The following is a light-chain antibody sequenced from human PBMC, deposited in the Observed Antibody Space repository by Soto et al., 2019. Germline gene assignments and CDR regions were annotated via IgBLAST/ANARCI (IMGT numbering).Light chain of an antibody. CDR2: GAS. V-gene: IGKV3-20*01. J-gene: IGKJ1*01. Sequence: EVVLTQSPGTLSLSPGERATLSCRASRSVSSSYLAWYQQKPGQAPRLLIYGASSRATGIPDRFSGSGSGTDFTLTTSRLEPEDFAVYYCQQYGSSPPWTFGQGTKVDIK. CDR3: QQYGSSPPWT. CDR1: RSVSSSY.